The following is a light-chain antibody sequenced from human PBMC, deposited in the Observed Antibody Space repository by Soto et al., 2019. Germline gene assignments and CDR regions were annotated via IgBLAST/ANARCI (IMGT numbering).Light chain of an antibody. CDR3: QQRSNWPPRT. Sequence: EIVLTQSPATLSLSPGERATLSYRASQSVSTYLAWYQQKPGQAPRLLIYDASNRATGIPGRFSGSGAGTDFTLTISSLEPEDFAVYYCQQRSNWPPRTFGQGTKLEL. CDR2: DAS. V-gene: IGKV3-11*01. CDR1: QSVSTY. J-gene: IGKJ2*01.